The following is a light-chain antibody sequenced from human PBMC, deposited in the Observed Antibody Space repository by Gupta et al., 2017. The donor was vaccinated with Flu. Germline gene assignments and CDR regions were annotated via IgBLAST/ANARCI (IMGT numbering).Light chain of an antibody. CDR3: QQYGSSPWT. J-gene: IGKJ1*01. CDR2: GAS. V-gene: IGKV3-20*01. Sequence: ETVLTQSLGTLSLSPGERATPSSMASHRVSNNYLAWFQQKPGQPPRLLIYGASSRATGIPDRFSGSGSGTDFTLTISRLEAEDVAVYFCQQYGSSPWTFGQGTKVEFK. CDR1: HRVSNNY.